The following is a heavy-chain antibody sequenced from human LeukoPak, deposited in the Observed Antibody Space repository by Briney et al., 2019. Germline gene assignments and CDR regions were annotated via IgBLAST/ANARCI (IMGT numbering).Heavy chain of an antibody. J-gene: IGHJ4*02. D-gene: IGHD3-9*01. CDR1: GYSFTSYW. V-gene: IGHV5-51*01. CDR2: IYPGDSDT. Sequence: GESLKISCKGSGYSFTSYWIGWVRQMPGKGLEWMGIIYPGDSDTRYSPSFQGQVTISADKSISTAYLQWSSLKASDTAMYYCARPKKLRYFDWLPLDYWGQGTLVTVSS. CDR3: ARPKKLRYFDWLPLDY.